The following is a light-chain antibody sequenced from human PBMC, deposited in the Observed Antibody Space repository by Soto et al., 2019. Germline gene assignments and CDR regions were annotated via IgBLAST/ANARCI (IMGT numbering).Light chain of an antibody. CDR1: SSDVGTYNY. CDR2: DVS. CDR3: CSSAGSPRYV. Sequence: QSALTQPRSVSGSPGQSVTISCTGTSSDVGTYNYVSWYQQHPGKAPKVMIYDVSERPSGVPDRFSGSKSGNTASLTISGLQAEDEADYYCCSSAGSPRYVFGTGTKVTVL. J-gene: IGLJ1*01. V-gene: IGLV2-11*01.